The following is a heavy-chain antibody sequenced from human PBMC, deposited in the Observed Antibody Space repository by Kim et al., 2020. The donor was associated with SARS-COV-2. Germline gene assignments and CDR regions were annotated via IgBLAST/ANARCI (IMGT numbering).Heavy chain of an antibody. D-gene: IGHD3-22*01. V-gene: IGHV1-69*13. CDR2: IIPIFGTA. J-gene: IGHJ3*02. CDR3: ARGLPRITMIVVVTDDAFDI. Sequence: SVKVSCKASGGTFSSYAISWVRQAPGQGLEWMGGIIPIFGTANYAQKFQGRVTITADESTSTAYMELSSLRSEDTAVYYCARGLPRITMIVVVTDDAFDIWGQGTMVTVSS. CDR1: GGTFSSYA.